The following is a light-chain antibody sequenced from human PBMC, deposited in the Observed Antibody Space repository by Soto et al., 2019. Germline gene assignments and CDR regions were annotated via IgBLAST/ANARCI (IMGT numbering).Light chain of an antibody. CDR3: ETWDSNTWV. CDR1: SGHSSYI. V-gene: IGLV4-60*02. J-gene: IGLJ3*02. CDR2: LEGRGSY. Sequence: QAVVTQSSSASASLGSSVKLTCTLSSGHSSYIIAWHQQQPGKAPRYLMKLEGRGSYNKGSGVPDRFSGSSSGADRYLTISNLQFEDEADYYCETWDSNTWVFGGGTQLTVL.